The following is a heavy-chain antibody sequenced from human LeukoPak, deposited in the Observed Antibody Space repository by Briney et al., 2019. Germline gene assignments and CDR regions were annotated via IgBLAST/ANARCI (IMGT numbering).Heavy chain of an antibody. CDR1: GFSFNSYG. V-gene: IGHV3-49*04. CDR2: IRSKAYGGTT. Sequence: GGTLRLSCAASGFSFNSYGMSWVRQAPGKGLEWVGFIRSKAYGGTTEYAASVKGRFTISRDDSKSIAYLQMNSLKTEDTAVYYCTRDFAKVLGAFDIWGQGTMVTVSS. J-gene: IGHJ3*02. CDR3: TRDFAKVLGAFDI. D-gene: IGHD2/OR15-2a*01.